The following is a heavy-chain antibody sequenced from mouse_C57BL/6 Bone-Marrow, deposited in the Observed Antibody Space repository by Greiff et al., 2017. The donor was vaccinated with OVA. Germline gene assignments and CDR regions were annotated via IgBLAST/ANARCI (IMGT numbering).Heavy chain of an antibody. V-gene: IGHV2-2*01. J-gene: IGHJ1*03. D-gene: IGHD1-1*01. Sequence: QVQLKESGPGPVQPSQSLSITCTVSGFSLTSYGVHWVRQSPGKGLEWLGVIWSGGSTDYNAAFISRLSISKDNSKSQVFFKMNSLQADDTAIYYCARKGYGSDWYFDVWGTGTTVTVSS. CDR2: IWSGGST. CDR1: GFSLTSYG. CDR3: ARKGYGSDWYFDV.